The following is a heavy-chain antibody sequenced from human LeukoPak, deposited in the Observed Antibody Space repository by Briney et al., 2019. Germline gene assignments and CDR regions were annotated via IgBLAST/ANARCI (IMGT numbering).Heavy chain of an antibody. CDR3: AKDAGGRYCSGTSCYPGAY. J-gene: IGHJ4*02. CDR2: IRYDGSNK. CDR1: GFTFSSYG. D-gene: IGHD2-2*01. V-gene: IGHV3-30*02. Sequence: GGSLRLSCAASGFTFSSYGMHWVRQAPGKGLEWVAFIRYDGSNKYYADSVKGRFTISRDNSKNTLYLQMNSLRAEDTAVYYCAKDAGGRYCSGTSCYPGAYWGQGTLVTVSS.